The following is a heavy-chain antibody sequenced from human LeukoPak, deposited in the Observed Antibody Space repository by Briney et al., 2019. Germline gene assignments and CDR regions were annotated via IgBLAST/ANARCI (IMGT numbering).Heavy chain of an antibody. Sequence: ASVNVSCKASGYTFTSYYMHWVRQAPGQALEWMGIINPSGGSTSYAQKFQGRVTMTRDTSTSTVYMELSSLRSEDTAVYYCARDSDTELPQLWYFDLWGRGTLVTVSS. D-gene: IGHD1-1*01. CDR3: ARDSDTELPQLWYFDL. V-gene: IGHV1-46*01. CDR1: GYTFTSYY. CDR2: INPSGGST. J-gene: IGHJ2*01.